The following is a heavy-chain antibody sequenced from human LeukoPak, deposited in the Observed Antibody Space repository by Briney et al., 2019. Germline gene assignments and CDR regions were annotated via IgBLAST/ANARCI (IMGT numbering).Heavy chain of an antibody. Sequence: GGSLRLSCAASGFSFSSYWMYWVRQVAGKGLVWVSRIKSDGSSTSYAESVKGRFTISRDNAKNTVYVHMNSLRDEDTAVYYCARGGRYAYFLDYWGQGTLVTVSS. J-gene: IGHJ4*02. CDR3: ARGGRYAYFLDY. V-gene: IGHV3-74*01. D-gene: IGHD3-16*01. CDR2: IKSDGSST. CDR1: GFSFSSYW.